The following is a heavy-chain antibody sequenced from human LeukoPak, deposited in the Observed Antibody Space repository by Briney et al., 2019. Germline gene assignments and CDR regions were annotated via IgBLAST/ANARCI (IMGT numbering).Heavy chain of an antibody. CDR3: TGGSGWDLDY. D-gene: IGHD6-19*01. Sequence: GGSLRLSCAASGFTFRSYWMNWVRQAPGKGLEWVANINQDGSEKYYVDSVRGRFTISRDNAKNSLYLQMNSLRVEDTAMFYCTGGSGWDLDYWGQGTLVTVSS. CDR2: INQDGSEK. CDR1: GFTFRSYW. V-gene: IGHV3-7*03. J-gene: IGHJ4*02.